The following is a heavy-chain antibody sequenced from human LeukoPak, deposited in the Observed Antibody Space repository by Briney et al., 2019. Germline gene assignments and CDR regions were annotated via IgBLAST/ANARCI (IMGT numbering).Heavy chain of an antibody. CDR2: IYYSGTT. CDR1: GGSISYYY. D-gene: IGHD4/OR15-4a*01. Sequence: SETLSLTCTVPGGSISYYYWSWVRQPPGKGMEWIGYIYYSGTTNYNPSLKSRVTISVDTSKNQFSLQLRSVTAADSAVYYCAREDPQTRVPEGMDVWGQGTTVTVSS. CDR3: AREDPQTRVPEGMDV. V-gene: IGHV4-59*01. J-gene: IGHJ6*02.